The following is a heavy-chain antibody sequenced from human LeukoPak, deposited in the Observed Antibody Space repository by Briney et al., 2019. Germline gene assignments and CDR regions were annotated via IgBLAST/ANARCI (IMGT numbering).Heavy chain of an antibody. CDR1: GYTFTSYG. J-gene: IGHJ4*02. Sequence: ASVKVSCKASGYTFTSYGISWVRQAPGQGLEWMGWISAYNGNTNYAQKLQGRVTMTTDTSTSTAYMELSSLRSEDTAVYYCASNLVGATSPDYWGQGTLVTVSS. CDR2: ISAYNGNT. V-gene: IGHV1-18*01. CDR3: ASNLVGATSPDY. D-gene: IGHD1-26*01.